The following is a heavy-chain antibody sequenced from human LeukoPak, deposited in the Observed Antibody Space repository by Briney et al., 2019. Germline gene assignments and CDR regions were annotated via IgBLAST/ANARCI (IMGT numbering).Heavy chain of an antibody. Sequence: SVTVSFKSSVCTFINYAISWVRQAPGQGLEWMGRIIPIFGTANYAQKFQGRVTITADKSTSTAYMELSSLRSEDTAVYYCASAYYYDSSGYPFQHWGQGTLVTVSS. D-gene: IGHD3-22*01. J-gene: IGHJ1*01. CDR3: ASAYYYDSSGYPFQH. V-gene: IGHV1-69*06. CDR2: IIPIFGTA. CDR1: VCTFINYA.